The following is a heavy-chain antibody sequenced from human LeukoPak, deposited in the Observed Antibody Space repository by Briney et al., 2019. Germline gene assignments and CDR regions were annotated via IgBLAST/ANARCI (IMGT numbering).Heavy chain of an antibody. CDR2: IRSKAYGGTT. Sequence: GGSLRLSCAASRFTFSIAWMTWVRQAPGKGLEWVGFIRSKAYGGTTEYAASVKGRFTTSRDDSKSIAYLQMNGLKTEDTAVYYCTVTDSSGYYGSNPPVYWGQGTLVTVSS. CDR3: TVTDSSGYYGSNPPVY. V-gene: IGHV3-49*04. CDR1: RFTFSIAW. D-gene: IGHD3-22*01. J-gene: IGHJ4*02.